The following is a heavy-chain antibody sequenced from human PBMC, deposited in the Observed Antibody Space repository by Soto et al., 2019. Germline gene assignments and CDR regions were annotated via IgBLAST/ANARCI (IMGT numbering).Heavy chain of an antibody. CDR1: GFTFSDYA. CDR2: ISGSGDTT. Sequence: GGPNRLSSTAAGFTFSDYAVTWVSKEPGKGLEWASVISGSGDTTYHADSVKGRFTISRDNSKNTLWLQMNSLRAEDTAVYYCAKDATVSRTYADYWGQGTLVTVSS. D-gene: IGHD4-17*01. V-gene: IGHV3-23*01. J-gene: IGHJ4*02. CDR3: AKDATVSRTYADY.